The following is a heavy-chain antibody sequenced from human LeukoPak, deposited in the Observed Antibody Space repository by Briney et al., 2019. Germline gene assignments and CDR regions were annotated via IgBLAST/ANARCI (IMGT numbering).Heavy chain of an antibody. V-gene: IGHV1-3*01. J-gene: IGHJ4*02. Sequence: RASVKVSCKASGYTFTSYAMHWVRQAPGQRLEWMGWINAGNGNTKYSQKFQGRVTITRDTSASTAYMELSSLRSEDTAVYYCARAPAGSRGFDYWGQGTLVTVSS. CDR3: ARAPAGSRGFDY. D-gene: IGHD3-10*01. CDR2: INAGNGNT. CDR1: GYTFTSYA.